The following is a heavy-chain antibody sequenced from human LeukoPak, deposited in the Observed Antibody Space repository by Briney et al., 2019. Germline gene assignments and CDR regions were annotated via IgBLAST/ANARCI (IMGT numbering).Heavy chain of an antibody. Sequence: PGGSLRLSCAASGFAFSGHWMSWVRQAPGKGLEWVANINQDGSEKYYVDSVKGRFTFSRDNAKNTLYLQMNSLRAEDTAVYYCARQGYSGYVLYYFDYWGQGTLVTVSS. CDR1: GFAFSGHW. D-gene: IGHD5-12*01. J-gene: IGHJ4*02. CDR3: ARQGYSGYVLYYFDY. CDR2: INQDGSEK. V-gene: IGHV3-7*01.